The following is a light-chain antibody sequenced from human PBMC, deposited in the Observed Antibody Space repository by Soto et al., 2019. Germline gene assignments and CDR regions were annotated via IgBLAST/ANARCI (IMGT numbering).Light chain of an antibody. J-gene: IGLJ3*02. V-gene: IGLV2-11*01. CDR1: SSDVGGYNY. Sequence: QSALTQPRSVSGSPGQSVTISCTGTSSDVGGYNYVSWYQQHPGKAPKLMIYDVSKRPSGVPDRFSGSKSGNTASLTISGLQAEDEADYYCCSSAGTYTSVFGGGTKLTDL. CDR3: CSSAGTYTSV. CDR2: DVS.